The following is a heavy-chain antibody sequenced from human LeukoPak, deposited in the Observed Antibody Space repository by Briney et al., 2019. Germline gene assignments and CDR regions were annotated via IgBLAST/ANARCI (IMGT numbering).Heavy chain of an antibody. V-gene: IGHV3-30*18. CDR3: AKDPRCDIFSIENN. CDR2: ISYDGSNK. D-gene: IGHD3-9*01. CDR1: GFTFSSYG. J-gene: IGHJ4*02. Sequence: GGSLRLSCAASGFTFSSYGMHWVRQAPGKGLEWVAVISYDGSNKYYADSVKGRFTISRDNSKNTLYLQMNSLRAEDTAVYYCAKDPRCDIFSIENNWGQGTLVTVSS.